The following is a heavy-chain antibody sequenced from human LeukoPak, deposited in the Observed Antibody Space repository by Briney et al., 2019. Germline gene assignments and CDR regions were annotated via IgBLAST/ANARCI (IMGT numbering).Heavy chain of an antibody. CDR1: GFTFSSYS. D-gene: IGHD3-3*01. CDR2: ISYDGSNK. CDR3: AKGRDYDFWSGYSSPDY. Sequence: GGSLRLSCAASGFTFSSYSMHWVRQAPGKGLEWVAVISYDGSNKYYADSVKGRFTISRDNSKNTLYLQMNSPRAEDTAVYYCAKGRDYDFWSGYSSPDYWGQGTLVTVSS. V-gene: IGHV3-30*18. J-gene: IGHJ4*02.